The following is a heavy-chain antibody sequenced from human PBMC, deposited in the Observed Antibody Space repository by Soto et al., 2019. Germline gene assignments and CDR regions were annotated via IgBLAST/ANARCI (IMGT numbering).Heavy chain of an antibody. CDR1: GFPFSNYA. CDR3: AKDLTYGGNVGHWFDP. J-gene: IGHJ5*02. Sequence: GGSLRLSCAASGFPFSNYAMSWVRQAPGKGLEWVSAISGSGGSTYYADSVKGRFTISRDNSKNILYLQMNSLRAEDTALYYCAKDLTYGGNVGHWFDPWGQGTLVTVSS. D-gene: IGHD2-15*01. CDR2: ISGSGGST. V-gene: IGHV3-23*01.